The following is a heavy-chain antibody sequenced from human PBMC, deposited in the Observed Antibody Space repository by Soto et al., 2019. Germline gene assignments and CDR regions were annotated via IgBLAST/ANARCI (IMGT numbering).Heavy chain of an antibody. CDR1: GFPFSNYA. CDR3: AKDLTYGGNVGHWFDP. J-gene: IGHJ5*02. Sequence: GGSLRLSCAASGFPFSNYAMSWVRQAPGKGLEWVSAISGSGGSTYYADSVKGRFTISRDNSKNILYLQMNSLRAEDTALYYCAKDLTYGGNVGHWFDPWGQGTLVTVSS. D-gene: IGHD2-15*01. CDR2: ISGSGGST. V-gene: IGHV3-23*01.